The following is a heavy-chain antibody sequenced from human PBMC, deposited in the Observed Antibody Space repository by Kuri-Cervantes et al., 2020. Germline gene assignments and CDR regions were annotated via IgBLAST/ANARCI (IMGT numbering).Heavy chain of an antibody. CDR3: ARARGVVVPAAVRSKWFDP. J-gene: IGHJ5*02. CDR2: INHSGSS. Sequence: SETLSLTCAVYGRSFSGYYWSWIRQPPGKGLEWIGEINHSGSSNYNPSLKSRVTISVDTSKNQFSRKLSAVPAADTAVYYCARARGVVVPAAVRSKWFDPWGQGTMVTVSS. CDR1: GRSFSGYY. V-gene: IGHV4-34*01. D-gene: IGHD2-2*01.